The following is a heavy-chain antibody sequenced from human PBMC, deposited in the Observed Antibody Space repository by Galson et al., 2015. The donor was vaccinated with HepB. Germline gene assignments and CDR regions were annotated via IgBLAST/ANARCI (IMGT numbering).Heavy chain of an antibody. CDR2: INSDGSAT. CDR3: ARGEWEYCGGGTCSYYFDY. CDR1: GFTFSTYW. D-gene: IGHD2-15*01. Sequence: SLRLSCAASGFTFSTYWIHWVRQAPGKGLVWVSGINSDGSATSYEDSVKGRFTISRDNAKNTLFLQMNSLRADDTAVYYCARGEWEYCGGGTCSYYFDYWGQGTLVTVSS. J-gene: IGHJ4*02. V-gene: IGHV3-74*01.